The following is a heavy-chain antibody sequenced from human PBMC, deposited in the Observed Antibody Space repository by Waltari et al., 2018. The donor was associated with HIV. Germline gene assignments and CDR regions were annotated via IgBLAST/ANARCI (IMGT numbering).Heavy chain of an antibody. D-gene: IGHD1-1*01. CDR3: ARGGWTYNPDY. CDR2: IYSGGST. Sequence: EVQLVESGGGLIQPGGSLRLSCAASGFTVSSNYMSWVRQAPGKGVEGVSVIYSGGSTYYADSVKGRFTISRDKSKNTLYLQMNSLRAEDTAVYYCARGGWTYNPDYWGQGTLVTVSS. J-gene: IGHJ4*02. V-gene: IGHV3-53*01. CDR1: GFTVSSNY.